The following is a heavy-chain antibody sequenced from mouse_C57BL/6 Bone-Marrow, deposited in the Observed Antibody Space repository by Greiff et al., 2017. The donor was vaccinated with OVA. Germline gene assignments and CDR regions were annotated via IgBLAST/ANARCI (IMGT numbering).Heavy chain of an antibody. V-gene: IGHV3-6*01. D-gene: IGHD1-1*01. J-gene: IGHJ3*01. Sequence: DVKLQESGPGLVKPSQSLSLTCSVTGYSITSGYYWNWIRQFPGNKLEWMGYISYDGSNNYNPSLKNRISITRDTSKNQFFLKLNSVTTEDTATYYCARRHYVSPAWFAYWGQGTLVTVSA. CDR2: ISYDGSN. CDR1: GYSITSGYY. CDR3: ARRHYVSPAWFAY.